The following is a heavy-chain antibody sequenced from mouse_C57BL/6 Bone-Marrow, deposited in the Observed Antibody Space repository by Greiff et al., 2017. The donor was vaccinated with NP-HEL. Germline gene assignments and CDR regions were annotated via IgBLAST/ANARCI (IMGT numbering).Heavy chain of an antibody. Sequence: VKLQQPGAELVMPGASVKLSCKASGYTFTSYWMHWVKQRPGQGLEWIGEIDPSDSYTNYNQKFKGKSTLTVDKSSSTAYMQLSSLTSEDSAVYYCSAYFVYWGQGTLVTVSA. CDR3: SAYFVY. V-gene: IGHV1-69*01. D-gene: IGHD2-10*01. J-gene: IGHJ3*01. CDR1: GYTFTSYW. CDR2: IDPSDSYT.